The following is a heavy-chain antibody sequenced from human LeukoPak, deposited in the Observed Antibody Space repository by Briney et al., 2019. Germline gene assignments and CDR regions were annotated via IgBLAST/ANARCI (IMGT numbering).Heavy chain of an antibody. J-gene: IGHJ4*02. Sequence: GASVKVSCKASADTFDTYSFSWVRQAPGQGLEWMGGIVPILKTPNYPQKFQGRVTITADESTRTVYMELTSLKSEDTAIYYCANIMGMAPLDHWGQGTLVTVSS. CDR3: ANIMGMAPLDH. CDR2: IVPILKTP. V-gene: IGHV1-69*01. D-gene: IGHD1-26*01. CDR1: ADTFDTYS.